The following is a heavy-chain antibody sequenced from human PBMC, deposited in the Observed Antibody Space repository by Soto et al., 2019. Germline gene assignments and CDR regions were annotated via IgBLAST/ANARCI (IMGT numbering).Heavy chain of an antibody. V-gene: IGHV1-3*01. CDR3: ARFLPYCSGGSCYSSAGWFDP. J-gene: IGHJ5*02. CDR2: INAGNGNT. Sequence: ASVKVSCKASGYTFTSYAMHWVRQAPGQRLEWMGWINAGNGNTKYSQKFQGRVTITRDTSASTAYMELSSLRSEDTAVYYCARFLPYCSGGSCYSSAGWFDPWGQGTLVTVS. D-gene: IGHD2-15*01. CDR1: GYTFTSYA.